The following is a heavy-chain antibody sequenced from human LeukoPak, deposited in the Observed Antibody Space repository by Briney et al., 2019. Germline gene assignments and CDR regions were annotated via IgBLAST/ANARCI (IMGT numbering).Heavy chain of an antibody. CDR2: ISGSGGST. CDR1: GFTFSSYA. V-gene: IGHV3-23*01. CDR3: AKGGRSILWFGEFDY. Sequence: GGSLRLSCAASGFTFSSYAMSWVRQAPGKGLEWVSAISGSGGSTYYADSVKGRFTISRDSSKNTLYLQMNSLRAEDTAVYYCAKGGRSILWFGEFDYWGQGTLVTVSS. J-gene: IGHJ4*02. D-gene: IGHD3-10*01.